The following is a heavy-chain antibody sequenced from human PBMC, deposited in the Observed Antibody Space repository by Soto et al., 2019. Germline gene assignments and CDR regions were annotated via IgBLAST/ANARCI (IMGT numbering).Heavy chain of an antibody. Sequence: SETLSLTCTFSGGSISSGGYYWSWIRQHPGKGLEWVGYIYYSGSTYYNPSLKSRVTISVDTTKNQFSLKLNSVTAPDTAVYYGARVFSDSSSFCGPWGQGPRVTV. CDR3: ARVFSDSSSFCGP. D-gene: IGHD6-13*01. V-gene: IGHV4-31*03. CDR1: GGSISSGGYY. J-gene: IGHJ5*02. CDR2: IYYSGST.